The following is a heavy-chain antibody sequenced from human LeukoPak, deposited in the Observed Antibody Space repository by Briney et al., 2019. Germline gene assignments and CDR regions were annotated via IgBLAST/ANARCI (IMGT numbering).Heavy chain of an antibody. V-gene: IGHV3-48*03. CDR2: ISSSGSTI. CDR3: ARVAARQVDY. D-gene: IGHD6-6*01. CDR1: GFAFSSYG. Sequence: GGSLRLSCAASGFAFSSYGMNWVRQAPGKGLEWVSYISSSGSTIYYADSVKGRFTISRDNAKNSLYLQMNSLRAEDTAVYYCARVAARQVDYWGQGTLVTVSS. J-gene: IGHJ4*02.